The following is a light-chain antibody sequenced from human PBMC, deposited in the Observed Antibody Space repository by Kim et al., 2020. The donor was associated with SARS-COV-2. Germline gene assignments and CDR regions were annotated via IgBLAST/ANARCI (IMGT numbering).Light chain of an antibody. Sequence: EIVLTQSPGTLSLSPGERATLSCRASQSVSSSYLAWYQQKPGQAPRLLIYSASSRATGIPDRFSGSGSGTDFTLTISRMEPEDFAVYYCHQYGSSPWTFGQGTKVDMK. CDR3: HQYGSSPWT. CDR1: QSVSSSY. V-gene: IGKV3-20*01. J-gene: IGKJ1*01. CDR2: SAS.